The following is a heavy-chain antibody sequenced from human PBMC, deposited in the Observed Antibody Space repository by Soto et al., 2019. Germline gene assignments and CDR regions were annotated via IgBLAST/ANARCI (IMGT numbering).Heavy chain of an antibody. V-gene: IGHV4-31*03. Sequence: TLSLTCPVSGGSISTFASYWSWIRQHPGKVLEYIGYIYYSGSTYYNPSLKSRVTVSVDTSKNQFSLKLTSVTAADTAVYYCARDYGVNQKFDSWGHGILVTVSS. CDR1: GGSISTFASY. J-gene: IGHJ4*01. CDR2: IYYSGST. D-gene: IGHD4-17*01. CDR3: ARDYGVNQKFDS.